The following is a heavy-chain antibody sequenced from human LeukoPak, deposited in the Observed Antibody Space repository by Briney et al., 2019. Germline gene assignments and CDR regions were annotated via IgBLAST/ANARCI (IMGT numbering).Heavy chain of an antibody. J-gene: IGHJ4*02. CDR2: IKPDGSEK. CDR3: ASGNYFDY. V-gene: IGHV3-7*01. CDR1: GFTFSNSW. Sequence: SGGSLRLSCAASGFTFSNSWMSWVRQAPGKGLECVANIKPDGSEKYYVDSVKGRFTISRDNAKNSLFLQLNSLRAEDTAVYYCASGNYFDYWGQGTLVTVSS.